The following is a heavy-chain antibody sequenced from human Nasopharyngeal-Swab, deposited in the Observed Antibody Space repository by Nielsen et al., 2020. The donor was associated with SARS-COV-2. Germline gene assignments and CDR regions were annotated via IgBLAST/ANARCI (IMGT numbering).Heavy chain of an antibody. D-gene: IGHD3-10*01. CDR3: ARILVGRYYGSGSYYYFDY. CDR2: IDWDDDK. Sequence: SGPTLVKPTQTLTLTCTFSGFSLSTSGMCVSWIRQPPGKALEWLALIDWDDDKYYSTSLKTRLTISKDTSKNQVVLTMTNMDPVDTATYYCARILVGRYYGSGSYYYFDYWGQGTLVTVLL. V-gene: IGHV2-70*01. J-gene: IGHJ4*02. CDR1: GFSLSTSGMC.